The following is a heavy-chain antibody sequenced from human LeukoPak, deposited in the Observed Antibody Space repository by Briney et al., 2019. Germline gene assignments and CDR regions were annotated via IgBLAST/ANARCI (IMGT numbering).Heavy chain of an antibody. J-gene: IGHJ6*03. CDR2: ITPHSGGT. CDR3: ARGWAGGNSGYTYYMDV. CDR1: GYTFTSYG. D-gene: IGHD3-22*01. Sequence: GASVKVSCKASGYTFTSYGISWVRQAPGQGLEWMGWITPHSGGTRYAQRFQGRVTMTRDTSISTAYMELSGLRSDDTAVYYCARGWAGGNSGYTYYMDVWGKGTTVTVSS. V-gene: IGHV1-2*02.